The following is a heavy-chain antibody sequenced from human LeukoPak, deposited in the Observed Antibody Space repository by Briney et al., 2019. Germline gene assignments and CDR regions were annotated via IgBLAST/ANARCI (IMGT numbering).Heavy chain of an antibody. Sequence: PGGSLRLSCAASGFTFSTSWMHWVRQAPGEGLVWVSRINPDGSTTNYADSVKGRFTISRDNANNMLYLLMNSLRVDDTAVYYCVRALLGTSDYWGQGTLVTVSS. V-gene: IGHV3-74*01. CDR2: INPDGSTT. CDR3: VRALLGTSDY. J-gene: IGHJ4*02. D-gene: IGHD7-27*01. CDR1: GFTFSTSW.